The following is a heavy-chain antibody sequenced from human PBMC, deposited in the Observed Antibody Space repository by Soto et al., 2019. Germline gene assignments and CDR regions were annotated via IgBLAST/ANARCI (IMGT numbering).Heavy chain of an antibody. CDR3: ARHLASTVTTSDWFDP. CDR2: ISYDGSTT. J-gene: IGHJ5*02. Sequence: GGSLRLSCAASGFTFSRHAMHWVRQAPGKGLEWVAIISYDGSTTYHADSVKGRFAISRDNSKNTLYLQMNSLRTDDTAVYFCARHLASTVTTSDWFDPWGQGTLVTVSS. CDR1: GFTFSRHA. V-gene: IGHV3-30*09. D-gene: IGHD4-4*01.